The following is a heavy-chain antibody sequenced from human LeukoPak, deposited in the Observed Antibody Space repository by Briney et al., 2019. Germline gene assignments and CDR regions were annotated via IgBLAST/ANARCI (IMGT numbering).Heavy chain of an antibody. J-gene: IGHJ4*02. CDR2: INPSGGST. CDR1: GYTFTSYY. D-gene: IGHD3-3*01. CDR3: ARDPKNLSYDFWSGYYHFDY. Sequence: ASVKVSCTASGYTFTSYYMHWVRQAPGQGLEWMGIINPSGGSTSYAQKFQGRVTMTRDTSTSTVYMELSSLRSEDTAVYYCARDPKNLSYDFWSGYYHFDYWGQGTLVTVSS. V-gene: IGHV1-46*01.